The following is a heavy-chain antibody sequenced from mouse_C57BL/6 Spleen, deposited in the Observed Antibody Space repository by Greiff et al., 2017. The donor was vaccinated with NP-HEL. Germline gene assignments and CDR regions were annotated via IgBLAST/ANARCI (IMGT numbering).Heavy chain of an antibody. Sequence: VQLQQSGAELMKPGASVKLSCKASGYTFTGYWIEWVKQRPGHGLEWIGEIFPGGGSTNYNEKFKGKATFTADTSSNTAYMQLSSLTTEDSAIYYCARSDDGYLRDYWGQGTTLTVSS. CDR2: IFPGGGST. D-gene: IGHD2-3*01. CDR1: GYTFTGYW. J-gene: IGHJ2*01. CDR3: ARSDDGYLRDY. V-gene: IGHV1-9*01.